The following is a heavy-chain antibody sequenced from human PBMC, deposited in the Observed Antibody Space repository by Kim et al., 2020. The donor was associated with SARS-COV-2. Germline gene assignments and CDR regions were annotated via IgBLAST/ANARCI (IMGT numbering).Heavy chain of an antibody. J-gene: IGHJ2*01. CDR1: ASNAA. CDR2: IFGSGSGT. D-gene: IGHD6-19*01. CDR3: AKRVHDSSVTFYWVFLL. Sequence: GGSLRLSCAATASNAAMSWVRQAPGKGLEWVSGIFGSGSGTYYAVSVKGRFTISRDNSKNMVYLEMNNLRVDDTAVYYCAKRVHDSSVTFYWVFLLWRRGPLVTVST. V-gene: IGHV3-23*01.